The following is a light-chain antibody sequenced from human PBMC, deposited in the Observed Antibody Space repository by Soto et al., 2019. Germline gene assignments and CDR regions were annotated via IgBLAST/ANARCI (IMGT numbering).Light chain of an antibody. Sequence: EIVMTQSPDTVYVSPGERATLSCRASQSVRSNLAWYQHKPGQAPRLLIYDGSTRALGIPARFSGSGSGTDFTLTISSLQSDDFAVYHCQQYQNWPPITFGQGTRLEI. CDR2: DGS. V-gene: IGKV3-15*01. J-gene: IGKJ5*01. CDR3: QQYQNWPPIT. CDR1: QSVRSN.